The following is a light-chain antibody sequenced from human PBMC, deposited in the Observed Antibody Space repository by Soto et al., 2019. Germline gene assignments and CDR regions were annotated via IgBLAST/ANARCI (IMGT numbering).Light chain of an antibody. CDR1: QSLNRD. Sequence: EIVMTHSPTTLSMFQGATSTLSCRASQSLNRDLAWSQQKPGQSPRLLSFGASIRATGIPARFSGSGSGTECTLTIGSLQSEDCALYDCQQYNNWPGTFGQGTKV. J-gene: IGKJ1*01. CDR2: GAS. CDR3: QQYNNWPGT. V-gene: IGKV3-15*01.